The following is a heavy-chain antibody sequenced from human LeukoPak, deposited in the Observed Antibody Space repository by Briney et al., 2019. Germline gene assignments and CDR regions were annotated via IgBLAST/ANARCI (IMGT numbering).Heavy chain of an antibody. CDR3: ARGRQDVTMVVVVTTAVSYYLDV. Sequence: SETLSLTCAVYGGSFSSYYWTWIRQTPEKGLEWIGEMNPSGSTSYNPSLESRVTISVDTSKNQFSLKLSSVTAADTAVYYCARGRQDVTMVVVVTTAVSYYLDVWGKGTTATVS. CDR2: MNPSGST. J-gene: IGHJ6*03. D-gene: IGHD3-22*01. V-gene: IGHV4-34*01. CDR1: GGSFSSYY.